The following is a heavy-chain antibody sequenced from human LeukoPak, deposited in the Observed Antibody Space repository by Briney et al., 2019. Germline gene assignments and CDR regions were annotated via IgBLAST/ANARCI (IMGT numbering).Heavy chain of an antibody. CDR3: AKTKGGWQPFDY. CDR2: ISWNSGSI. CDR1: GFTFDDYA. Sequence: PGGSLRLSCAASGFTFDDYAMHWVRQAPGKGLEWVSGISWNSGSIGYADSVKGRFTISRDNAKNSLYLQMNSLRAEDTALYYCAKTKGGWQPFDYWGQGTLVTVSS. J-gene: IGHJ4*02. D-gene: IGHD6-19*01. V-gene: IGHV3-9*01.